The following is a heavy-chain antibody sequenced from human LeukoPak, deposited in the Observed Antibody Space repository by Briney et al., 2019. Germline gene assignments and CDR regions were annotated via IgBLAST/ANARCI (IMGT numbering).Heavy chain of an antibody. D-gene: IGHD2-21*02. J-gene: IGHJ4*02. CDR3: ARDMGRHVVGVTAILDY. V-gene: IGHV3-9*01. CDR1: GFTLDDYA. CDR2: ISWNSDSV. Sequence: GGSLRLSCAASGFTLDDYAIHWVRQAPAKGLAWVSGISWNSDSVAYADSVKGRVTIPRDNAKNSLYLQMSSLRAEDTALYYCARDMGRHVVGVTAILDYWGQGTLVTVSS.